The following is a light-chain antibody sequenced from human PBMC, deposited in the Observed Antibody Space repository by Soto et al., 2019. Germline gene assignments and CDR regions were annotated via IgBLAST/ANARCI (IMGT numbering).Light chain of an antibody. J-gene: IGKJ1*01. CDR2: DAS. V-gene: IGKV3-11*01. Sequence: IVMEQNTATLSGAPGECTTLSSRASQSVSSYLAWYQQKPGQAPRLLIYDASNRATGIPARFSVSGSGTHLTLTISSLMPEDSVVYYWQHRSKLPSPFRQGTKVDIK. CDR3: QHRSKLPSP. CDR1: QSVSSY.